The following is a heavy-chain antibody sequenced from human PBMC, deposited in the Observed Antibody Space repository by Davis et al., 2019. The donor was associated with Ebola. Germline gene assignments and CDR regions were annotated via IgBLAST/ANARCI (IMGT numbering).Heavy chain of an antibody. CDR1: GYTFTSYA. D-gene: IGHD3-22*01. CDR2: INAGNGNT. CDR3: AREVDYYDSSGYYPSYYYYYGMDV. Sequence: ASVKVSCKASGYTFTSYAMHWVRQAPGQRLEWMGWINAGNGNTKYSQKFQGRVTITRDTSASTAYMELSSLRSEDTAVYYCAREVDYYDSSGYYPSYYYYYGMDVWGQGTTVTVSS. V-gene: IGHV1-3*01. J-gene: IGHJ6*02.